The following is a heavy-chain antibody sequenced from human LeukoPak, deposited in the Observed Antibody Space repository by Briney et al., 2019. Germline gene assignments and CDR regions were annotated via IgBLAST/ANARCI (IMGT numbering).Heavy chain of an antibody. V-gene: IGHV3-23*01. CDR3: ARFSGALDAFGI. CDR2: ISGSGGST. CDR1: GFTFSSYA. Sequence: GGSLRLSCAASGFTFSSYAMSWVRQAPGKGLEWVSAISGSGGSTYYADSVKGWFTISRDNSKNTLYLQMNSLRAEDTAVYYCARFSGALDAFGIWGQGTMVTVSS. J-gene: IGHJ3*02. D-gene: IGHD7-27*01.